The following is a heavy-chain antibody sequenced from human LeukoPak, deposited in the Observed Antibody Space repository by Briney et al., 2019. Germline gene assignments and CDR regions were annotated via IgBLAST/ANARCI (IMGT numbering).Heavy chain of an antibody. D-gene: IGHD3-3*01. Sequence: PGGSLRLSCAASGFTFDDYAMHWVRQAPGKSLEWVSLISWDGGSTYYADSVKGRFTISRDNSKNSLYLQMNSLRAEDTALYYCAKDHDFWSGSLDYWGQGTLVTVSS. CDR3: AKDHDFWSGSLDY. V-gene: IGHV3-43D*03. CDR2: ISWDGGST. CDR1: GFTFDDYA. J-gene: IGHJ4*02.